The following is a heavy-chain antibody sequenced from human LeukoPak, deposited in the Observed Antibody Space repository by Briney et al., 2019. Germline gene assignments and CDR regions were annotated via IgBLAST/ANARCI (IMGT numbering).Heavy chain of an antibody. V-gene: IGHV1-18*01. J-gene: IGHJ4*02. Sequence: ASVKVSCKASGSFTSYGITWVRQAPGQGLEWMGWINTDNGNADYAQKFQGRVTLTTDTSPRIGYMELRSLRYDDTAVYYCASVNNYYGSGNLYGWGQGTLVTVNS. D-gene: IGHD3-10*01. CDR3: ASVNNYYGSGNLYG. CDR1: GSFTSYG. CDR2: INTDNGNA.